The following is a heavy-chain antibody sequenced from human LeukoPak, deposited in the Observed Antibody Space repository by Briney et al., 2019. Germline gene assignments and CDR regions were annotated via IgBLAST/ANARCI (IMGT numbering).Heavy chain of an antibody. CDR1: GFTFDDYG. V-gene: IGHV3-20*04. Sequence: PGGSLRLSCAASGFTFDDYGMSWVRQAPGKGLEWVSGINWNGGATDYADSVKGRFTISRDNAKNSLFLQMNSLRAEDRALYYCATRSRGYSYGGFDYWGQGTLVTVSS. D-gene: IGHD5-18*01. J-gene: IGHJ4*02. CDR2: INWNGGAT. CDR3: ATRSRGYSYGGFDY.